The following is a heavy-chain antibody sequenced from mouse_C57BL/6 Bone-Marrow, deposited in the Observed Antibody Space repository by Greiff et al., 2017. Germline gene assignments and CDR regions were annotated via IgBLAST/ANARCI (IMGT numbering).Heavy chain of an antibody. CDR3: ARGYYSNFFAY. CDR1: GYTFTSYW. V-gene: IGHV1-7*01. Sequence: QVQLQQSGAELAKPGASVKLSCKASGYTFTSYWMNWVKQRPGQGLEWIGYINPSSGYTKYNQKFKDKATLTADKSSSTAYMQLSSLTSEDSAVYYCARGYYSNFFAYWGQGTLVTGSA. J-gene: IGHJ3*01. D-gene: IGHD2-5*01. CDR2: INPSSGYT.